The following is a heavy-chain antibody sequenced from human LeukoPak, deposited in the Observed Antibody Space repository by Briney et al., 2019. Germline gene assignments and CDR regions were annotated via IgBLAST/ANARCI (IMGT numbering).Heavy chain of an antibody. CDR3: AIFVGAIWYFDY. V-gene: IGHV4-38-2*02. J-gene: IGHJ4*02. CDR2: IYHSGST. D-gene: IGHD1-26*01. Sequence: SETLSLTCTVSGYSISSGYYWGWIRQPPGKGLEWIGSIYHSGSTYYNPSLKSRVTISVDTSKNQFSLKLSSVTAADTAVYYCAIFVGAIWYFDYWGQGTLVTVSS. CDR1: GYSISSGYY.